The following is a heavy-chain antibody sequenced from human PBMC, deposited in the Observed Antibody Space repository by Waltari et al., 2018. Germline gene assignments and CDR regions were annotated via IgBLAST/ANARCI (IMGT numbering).Heavy chain of an antibody. CDR2: INPDGNTI. CDR1: RFTASRTW. Sequence: EVQVVESGGGLVQPGGSLRLSFAAPRFTASRTWMHWVRQAPGKGLGWVSRINPDGNTINYADSVRGRFTISRDSARNTLYLQMNSLRADDTAVYYCVRDFGGNLDSWGQGTLVTVSS. D-gene: IGHD2-15*01. CDR3: VRDFGGNLDS. J-gene: IGHJ4*02. V-gene: IGHV3-74*01.